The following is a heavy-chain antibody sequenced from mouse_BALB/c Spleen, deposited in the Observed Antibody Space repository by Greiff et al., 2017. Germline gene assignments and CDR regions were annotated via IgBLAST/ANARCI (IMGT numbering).Heavy chain of an antibody. CDR2: ISYDGSN. CDR3: ARRTTALYWYFDV. J-gene: IGHJ1*01. D-gene: IGHD1-2*01. CDR1: GYSITSGYY. V-gene: IGHV3-6*02. Sequence: EVKLMESGPGLVKPSQSLSLTCSVTGYSITSGYYWNWIRQFPGNKLEWMGYISYDGSNNYNPSLKNRISITCDTSKNQFFLKLNSVTTEDTATYYCARRTTALYWYFDVWGAGTTVTVSS.